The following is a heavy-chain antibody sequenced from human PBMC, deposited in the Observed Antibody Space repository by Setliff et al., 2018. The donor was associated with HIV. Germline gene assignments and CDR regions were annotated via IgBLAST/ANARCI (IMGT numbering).Heavy chain of an antibody. D-gene: IGHD1-1*01. CDR3: ARYTRVPQF. CDR1: GFTFSAYW. Sequence: GGSLRLSCAASGFTFSAYWMHWVRQSPGKGLEWVSVISADGLTTLYADSVKGRFTISRDTAKNSLYLQTNSLRAEDTAVYYCARYTRVPQFWGQGTPVTVSS. CDR2: ISADGLTT. V-gene: IGHV3-74*01. J-gene: IGHJ4*02.